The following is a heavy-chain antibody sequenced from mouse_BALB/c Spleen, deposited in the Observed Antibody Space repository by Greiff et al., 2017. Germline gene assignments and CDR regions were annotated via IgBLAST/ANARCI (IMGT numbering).Heavy chain of an antibody. V-gene: IGHV7-3*02. Sequence: EVQLVESGGGLVQPGGSLRLSCATSGFTFTDYYMSWVRQPPGKALEWLGFIRNKANGYTTEYSASVKGRFTISRDNSQSILYLQMNTLRAEDSATYYCAREGVRRRSYYAMDYWGQGTSVTVSS. CDR3: AREGVRRRSYYAMDY. D-gene: IGHD2-14*01. J-gene: IGHJ4*01. CDR1: GFTFTDYY. CDR2: IRNKANGYTT.